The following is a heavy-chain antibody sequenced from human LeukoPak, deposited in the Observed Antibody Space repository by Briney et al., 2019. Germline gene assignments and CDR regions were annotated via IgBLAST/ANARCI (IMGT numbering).Heavy chain of an antibody. Sequence: GGSLRLSCAASGFTFSSYSMNWVRQAPGKGLEWVSYISSSSSTIYYADSVKGRFTISRDNAKNSLYLQMNSLRAEDTAVYYCARGRGGSGSYAFDIWGQGTMVTVSS. CDR2: ISSSSSTI. CDR3: ARGRGGSGSYAFDI. CDR1: GFTFSSYS. V-gene: IGHV3-48*01. J-gene: IGHJ3*02. D-gene: IGHD3-10*01.